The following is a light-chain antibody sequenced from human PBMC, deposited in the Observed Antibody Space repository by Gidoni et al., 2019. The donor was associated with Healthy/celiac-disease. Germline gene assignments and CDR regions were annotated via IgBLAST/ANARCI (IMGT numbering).Light chain of an antibody. CDR3: QQSYSTPFT. CDR2: AAS. Sequence: DIQMTQSPSSLSASVGDRVTITCRASQSISSYLNWYQQKPGKAPKLLIYAASSLQSGVPSRFSGSGSGTDFTLTISSLQPADFATYYCQQSYSTPFTFXPXTKVDIK. J-gene: IGKJ3*01. CDR1: QSISSY. V-gene: IGKV1-39*01.